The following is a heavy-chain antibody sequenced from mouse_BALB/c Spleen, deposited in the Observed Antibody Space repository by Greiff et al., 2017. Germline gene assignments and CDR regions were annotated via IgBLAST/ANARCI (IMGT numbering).Heavy chain of an antibody. CDR2: IDPSNSET. Sequence: VKLMESGPELVRPGASVKMSCKASGYTFTSYWMHWVKQRPGQGLEWIGMIDPSNSETRLNQKFKDKATLNVDKSSNTAYMQLSSLTSEDSAVYYCARTEITTGYYFDYWGQDTTLTVSS. CDR1: GYTFTSYW. J-gene: IGHJ2*01. CDR3: ARTEITTGYYFDY. D-gene: IGHD1-1*01. V-gene: IGHV1S127*01.